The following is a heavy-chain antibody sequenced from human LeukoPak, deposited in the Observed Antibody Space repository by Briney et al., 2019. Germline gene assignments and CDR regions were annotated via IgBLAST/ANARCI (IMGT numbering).Heavy chain of an antibody. J-gene: IGHJ3*02. Sequence: GGSLRLSCAASGFTVSSNYMSCVRQAPGKGLEWVSVIYSGGSTYYADSVMGRFTISRDNSKNTLYLQMNSLRAEDTAVYYCARDCGGDCSDAFDTWGQGTMVTVSS. D-gene: IGHD2-21*02. V-gene: IGHV3-53*01. CDR2: IYSGGST. CDR1: GFTVSSNY. CDR3: ARDCGGDCSDAFDT.